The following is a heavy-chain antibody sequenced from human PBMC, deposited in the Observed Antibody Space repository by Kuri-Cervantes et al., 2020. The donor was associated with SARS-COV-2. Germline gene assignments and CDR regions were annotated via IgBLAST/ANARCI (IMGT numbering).Heavy chain of an antibody. D-gene: IGHD6-13*01. CDR2: ISYDGSNK. J-gene: IGHJ4*02. CDR3: AKGDRQQLVSALFDY. CDR1: GFTFSSYA. V-gene: IGHV3-30-3*01. Sequence: GESLKISCAASGFTFSSYAMHWVRQAPGKGLEWVAVISYDGSNKYYADSVRGRFTISRDNSKNTLYLQMNGLRAEDTAVYYCAKGDRQQLVSALFDYWGQGTLVTVSS.